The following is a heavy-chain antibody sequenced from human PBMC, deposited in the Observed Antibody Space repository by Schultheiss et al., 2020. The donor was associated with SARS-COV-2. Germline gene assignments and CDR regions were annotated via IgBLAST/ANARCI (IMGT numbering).Heavy chain of an antibody. V-gene: IGHV3-73*01. J-gene: IGHJ4*02. CDR2: IRSKANNYAT. Sequence: GGSLRLSCEASGFTFSSYSMDWVRQAPGKGLEWVGRIRSKANNYATAYAASVKGRFTISRDDSKNTAYLQMNSLKTEDTAVYYCIRFYDSPDYWGQGTLVTVSS. D-gene: IGHD3-22*01. CDR3: IRFYDSPDY. CDR1: GFTFSSYS.